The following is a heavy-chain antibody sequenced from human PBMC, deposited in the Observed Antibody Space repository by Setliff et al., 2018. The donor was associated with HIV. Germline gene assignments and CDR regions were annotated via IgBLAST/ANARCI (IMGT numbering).Heavy chain of an antibody. CDR2: IFHSGDT. D-gene: IGHD2-15*01. CDR1: GVSVGSGDYY. Sequence: SETLSLTCSVSGVSVGSGDYYWHWIRQHPEKALEWIGYIFHSGDTYYNPSLKSRISMSVDTSKNQFSLKLSSVTAADTAVYYCARAPLSGGSFGWFDPWGQGTLVTVSS. V-gene: IGHV4-31*03. J-gene: IGHJ5*02. CDR3: ARAPLSGGSFGWFDP.